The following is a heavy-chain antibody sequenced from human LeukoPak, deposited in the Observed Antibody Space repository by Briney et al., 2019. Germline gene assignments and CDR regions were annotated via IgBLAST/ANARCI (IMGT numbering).Heavy chain of an antibody. V-gene: IGHV4-4*02. CDR2: VNLQGST. CDR3: AREGGPSRPLDY. J-gene: IGHJ4*02. Sequence: PSETRSLTCGVSGRSLTNTNYWTWVRQPPGKGLEWIGEVNLQGSTNYNPSLMGRVAISVDPSENHISLQLTSVTAADTAVYYCAREGGPSRPLDYSGQGTLVTVSS. CDR1: GRSLTNTNY.